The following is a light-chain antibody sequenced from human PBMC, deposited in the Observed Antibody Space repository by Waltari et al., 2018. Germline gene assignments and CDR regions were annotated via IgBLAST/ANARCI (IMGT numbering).Light chain of an antibody. J-gene: IGLJ1*01. CDR3: FSSDITGNHV. Sequence: SYELTQPPSVSVSPGQTARITCSGDDLPIKYAYWFQQKSSGQAPVMVIYEGSKRPSGIPERFSGSYSGTKATLIITGAQVDDSSDYYCFSSDITGNHVFGGGTTFAVL. V-gene: IGLV3-10*01. CDR1: DLPIKY. CDR2: EGS.